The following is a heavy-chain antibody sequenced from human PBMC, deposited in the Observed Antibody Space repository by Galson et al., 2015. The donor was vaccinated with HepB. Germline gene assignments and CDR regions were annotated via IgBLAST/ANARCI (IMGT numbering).Heavy chain of an antibody. J-gene: IGHJ6*02. D-gene: IGHD2-2*01. V-gene: IGHV3-30*02. CDR3: AKDGWRDIVVVPAAMDPLYYYYGMDV. CDR1: GFTFSSYG. Sequence: SLRLSCAASGFTFSSYGMHWVRQAPGKGLEWVAFIRYDGSNKYYADSVKGRFTISRDNSKNTLYLQMNSLRAEDTAVYYCAKDGWRDIVVVPAAMDPLYYYYGMDVWGQGTTVTVSS. CDR2: IRYDGSNK.